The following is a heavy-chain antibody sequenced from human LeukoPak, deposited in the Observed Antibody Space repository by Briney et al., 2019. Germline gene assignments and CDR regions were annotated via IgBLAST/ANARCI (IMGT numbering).Heavy chain of an antibody. J-gene: IGHJ4*02. D-gene: IGHD6-13*01. CDR3: ARDPAPGIAAAGTVDY. CDR1: AFTFSSYT. Sequence: GGSLRLSCATSAFTFSSYTMNWIRQAPGKGLEWVSYISSSGSTIYYADSVKGRFAISRDNAKNSLYLQMNSLRAEDTAVYYCARDPAPGIAAAGTVDYWGQGTLVTVSS. V-gene: IGHV3-48*04. CDR2: ISSSGSTI.